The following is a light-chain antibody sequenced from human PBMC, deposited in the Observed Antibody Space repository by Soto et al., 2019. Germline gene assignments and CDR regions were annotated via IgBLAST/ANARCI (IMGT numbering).Light chain of an antibody. CDR2: DAS. CDR3: QQRADWPIT. J-gene: IGKJ3*01. V-gene: IGKV3-11*01. CDR1: QFVNSY. Sequence: EIVLTQSPATLSLSPGERATLSCRTSQFVNSYLIWYQQKPGQAPRLLIYDASNRATGIPARFSGSGSGTDFTLTISGLEPDDFALYFCQQRADWPITFGPGTKVDIK.